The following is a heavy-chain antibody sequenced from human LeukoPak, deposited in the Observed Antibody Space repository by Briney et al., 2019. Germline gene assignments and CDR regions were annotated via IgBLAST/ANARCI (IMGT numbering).Heavy chain of an antibody. CDR3: ARGSKMRDILTGYSAATAARPFDY. CDR2: IYYSGST. J-gene: IGHJ4*02. V-gene: IGHV4-30-4*01. Sequence: PSQTLSLTCTVSGGSISSGDYYWSWIRQPPGKGLEWIGYIYYSGSTYYNPSLKSRVTISVDTSKNQFSLKLSSVTAADTAVYYCARGSKMRDILTGYSAATAARPFDYWGQGTLVTVSS. D-gene: IGHD3-9*01. CDR1: GGSISSGDYY.